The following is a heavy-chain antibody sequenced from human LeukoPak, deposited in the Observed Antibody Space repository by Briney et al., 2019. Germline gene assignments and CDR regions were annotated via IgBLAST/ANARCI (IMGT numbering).Heavy chain of an antibody. CDR3: AKGATNGYSYGSSFDY. CDR1: GFTFSSYA. CDR2: ISGSGGIT. D-gene: IGHD5-18*01. V-gene: IGHV3-23*01. Sequence: GGSLRLSCAASGFTFSSYAMSWVRQAPGKGLEWVSAISGSGGITYYADSVKGRFTISRDNSKNTLYLQMNSLRAEDTAVYYCAKGATNGYSYGSSFDYWGQGTLVTVSS. J-gene: IGHJ4*02.